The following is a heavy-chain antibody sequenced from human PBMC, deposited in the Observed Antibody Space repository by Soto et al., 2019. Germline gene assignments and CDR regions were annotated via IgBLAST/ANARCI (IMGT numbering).Heavy chain of an antibody. Sequence: EVQLLESGGGLVQPGGSLRLSCAASGFTFNNYAISWVRQAPGKGLEWVSTITGSGDSAYYADSVKGRFIIYRDNSKNTLYMQMHSLGAEDSAIYYCAKGRGTKYYYHMDVWGGGTTVTVSS. CDR2: ITGSGDSA. CDR3: AKGRGTKYYYHMDV. D-gene: IGHD1-26*01. CDR1: GFTFNNYA. J-gene: IGHJ6*03. V-gene: IGHV3-23*01.